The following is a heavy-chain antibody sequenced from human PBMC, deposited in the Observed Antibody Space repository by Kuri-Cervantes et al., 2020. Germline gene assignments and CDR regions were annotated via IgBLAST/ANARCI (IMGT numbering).Heavy chain of an antibody. CDR2: IIPIFGTA. CDR1: GYTFTSYY. CDR3: ARGQHYYDSSGYYWALYYFDY. Sequence: SVKVSCKASGYTFTSYYMHWVRQAPGQGLEWMGGIIPIFGTANYAQKFQGRVTITADESTSTAYMELSRLRSDDTAVYYCARGQHYYDSSGYYWALYYFDYWGQGTLVTVSS. V-gene: IGHV1-69*13. D-gene: IGHD3-22*01. J-gene: IGHJ4*02.